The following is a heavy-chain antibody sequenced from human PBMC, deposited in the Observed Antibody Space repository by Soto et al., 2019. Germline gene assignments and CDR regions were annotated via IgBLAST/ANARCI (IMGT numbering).Heavy chain of an antibody. CDR2: VIPMFGTA. CDR1: GGIFTASA. J-gene: IGHJ6*02. V-gene: IGHV1-69*01. D-gene: IGHD3-10*01. CDR3: AVGFKLDYYSLDV. Sequence: QVQLVQSGAEVRKPGSSVKVSCRSSGGIFTASAISWVRQAPGQGPEWMGGVIPMFGTAIYPQRFQGRVTINADESTNTVYMQLSSLRSEDTAVYFCAVGFKLDYYSLDVWGQGTTVTVSS.